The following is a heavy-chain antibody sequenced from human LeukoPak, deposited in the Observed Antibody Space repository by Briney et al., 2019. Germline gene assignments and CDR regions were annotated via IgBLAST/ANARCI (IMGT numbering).Heavy chain of an antibody. V-gene: IGHV4-38-2*02. CDR3: ARFSYSSSDFDY. D-gene: IGHD6-6*01. Sequence: SETLSLTCTVSGYSISSGYYWGWIRQPPGKGLEWIASIFHSGSTYYNPSLKSRVTISVDTSKNQFSLKLSSVTAADTAVYYCARFSYSSSDFDYWGQGTLVTVSS. CDR1: GYSISSGYY. CDR2: IFHSGST. J-gene: IGHJ4*02.